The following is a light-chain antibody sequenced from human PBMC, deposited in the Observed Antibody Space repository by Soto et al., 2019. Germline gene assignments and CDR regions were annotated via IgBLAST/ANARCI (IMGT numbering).Light chain of an antibody. CDR2: DSK. Sequence: QSVLTQPPSVSAAPGQTVTISCSGSSSNIGNNYVSWYQQLPGTAPKLLIYDSKKRPSGISDRFSGSKSGTSATLDITGLQTGDEADYYCATWDSSLTGEVFGGGTKLTVL. CDR3: ATWDSSLTGEV. V-gene: IGLV1-51*01. CDR1: SSNIGNNY. J-gene: IGLJ2*01.